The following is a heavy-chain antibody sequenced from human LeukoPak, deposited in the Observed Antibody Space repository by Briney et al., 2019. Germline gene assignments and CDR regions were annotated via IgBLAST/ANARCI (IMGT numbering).Heavy chain of an antibody. V-gene: IGHV4-39*01. CDR2: MYYSGST. J-gene: IGHJ4*02. Sequence: SETLSLTCTVPGGSISSSSYYWGWIRQPPGKGLEWIGSMYYSGSTYYNPSLKSRVTISVDTSKTQFSLKLSSVTAADTAVYYCARSRHCSSTSCYSFDYWGQGTLVTVSA. CDR1: GGSISSSSYY. CDR3: ARSRHCSSTSCYSFDY. D-gene: IGHD2-2*01.